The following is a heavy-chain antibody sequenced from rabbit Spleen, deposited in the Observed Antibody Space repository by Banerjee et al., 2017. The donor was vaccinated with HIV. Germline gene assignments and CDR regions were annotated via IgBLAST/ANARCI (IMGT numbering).Heavy chain of an antibody. Sequence: QLEESGGGLVQPGGSLKLSCKASGFDFSSYYMSWVRQAPGKGLEWIGIISAGKGSTYYASWVNGRFTISRHNAQNTLYLQLNSLTAADTATYFCVRDTWNFNLWGQGTLVTVS. CDR2: ISAGKGST. J-gene: IGHJ4*01. V-gene: IGHV1S7*01. CDR3: VRDTWNFNL. D-gene: IGHD3-1*01. CDR1: GFDFSSYY.